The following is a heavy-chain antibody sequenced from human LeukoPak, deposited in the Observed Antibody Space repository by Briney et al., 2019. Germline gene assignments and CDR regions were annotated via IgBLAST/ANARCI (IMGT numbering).Heavy chain of an antibody. J-gene: IGHJ4*02. V-gene: IGHV4-34*01. CDR3: ARRGRARIIVGPGRYFDY. Sequence: KPSETLSLTCAVYGGSFSGYYWSWIRQPPGKGLEWIGEINHSGSTNYNPSLKSRVTISVDTSKNQFSLKLSSVTAADTAVYYCARRGRARIIVGPGRYFDYWGQGTLVTVSS. CDR2: INHSGST. CDR1: GGSFSGYY. D-gene: IGHD1-14*01.